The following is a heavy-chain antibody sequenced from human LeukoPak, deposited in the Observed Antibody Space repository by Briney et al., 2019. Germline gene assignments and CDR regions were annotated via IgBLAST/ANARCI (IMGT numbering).Heavy chain of an antibody. CDR1: GVTFSRFA. V-gene: IGHV3-21*05. CDR3: ARDTFQPGLIDS. CDR2: INTDRSDI. J-gene: IGHJ4*02. Sequence: VGSLRLSCAASGVTFSRFAMNWGRQAPGKGLEWISYINTDRSDIHYADSVKGRFTISRDNARNTLFLQLSSLRAEDSAVYYCARDTFQPGLIDSWGQGTLVTVSS. D-gene: IGHD2-2*01.